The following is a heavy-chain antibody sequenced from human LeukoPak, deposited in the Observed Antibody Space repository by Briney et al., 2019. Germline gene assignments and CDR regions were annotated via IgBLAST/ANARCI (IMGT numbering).Heavy chain of an antibody. V-gene: IGHV3-30*18. CDR1: GFTFSSYG. D-gene: IGHD3-16*01. CDR3: AKDLGGLYYFDY. Sequence: PGGSLRLSCAASGFTFSSYGMHWVRQAPGKGLEWVAVISYDGSNKYYADSVKGRFTISRDNSKNTLYLQMNSLRAEDTAVYYCAKDLGGLYYFDYWGQGTLVTVSS. CDR2: ISYDGSNK. J-gene: IGHJ4*02.